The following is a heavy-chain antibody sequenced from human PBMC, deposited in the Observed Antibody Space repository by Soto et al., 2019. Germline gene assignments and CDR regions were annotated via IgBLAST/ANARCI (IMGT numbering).Heavy chain of an antibody. CDR2: VIPIFGTA. CDR3: ARDKILASYFDY. CDR1: GGTFSSYA. V-gene: IGHV1-69*06. D-gene: IGHD2-15*01. Sequence: SVEVSCKSSGGTFSSYAISWVRQAPGQGLEWMGGVIPIFGTANYAQKFQGRVTITADKSTSTAYMELSSLRSEDTAVYYCARDKILASYFDYWGQGTLVTVSS. J-gene: IGHJ4*02.